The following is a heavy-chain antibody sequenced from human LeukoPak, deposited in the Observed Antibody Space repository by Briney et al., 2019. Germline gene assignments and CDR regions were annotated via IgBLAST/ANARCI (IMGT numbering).Heavy chain of an antibody. CDR3: AGYDSSGHDAFDL. CDR1: GGSISSYY. D-gene: IGHD3-22*01. J-gene: IGHJ3*01. Sequence: SETVSLTCTVSGGSISSYYWVWIRPPPGKGREWIGSIYYSGSTYYNPSLKSRVTISVDTSKNQFSLKLSPVTAADTAVYYCAGYDSSGHDAFDLWGQGTMVTVSS. CDR2: IYYSGST. V-gene: IGHV4-39*07.